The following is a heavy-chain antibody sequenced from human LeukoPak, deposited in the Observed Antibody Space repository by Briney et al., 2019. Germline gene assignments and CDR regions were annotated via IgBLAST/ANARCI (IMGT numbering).Heavy chain of an antibody. D-gene: IGHD1-20*01. CDR2: INPSGGST. Sequence: ASVKVSCKASGYTFTSYYMHWVRQAPGQGLEWRGIINPSGGSTSYAQKFQGRVTMTRDTSTSTVYMELSSLRSEDTAVYYCARVAITGTRWTWFDPWGQGTLVTVSS. J-gene: IGHJ5*02. V-gene: IGHV1-46*01. CDR3: ARVAITGTRWTWFDP. CDR1: GYTFTSYY.